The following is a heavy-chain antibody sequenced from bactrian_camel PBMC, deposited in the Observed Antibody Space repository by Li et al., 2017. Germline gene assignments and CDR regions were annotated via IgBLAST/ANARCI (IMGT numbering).Heavy chain of an antibody. J-gene: IGHJ4*01. V-gene: IGHV3S53*01. CDR1: GYRFSGVC. CDR2: VNSQGST. Sequence: QVQLVESGGGSVQAGGSLRLSCVGSGYRFSGVCMGWFRQAPGKEREGVAAVNSQGSTRYADSVKGRFTISKDNFKNTLYLQMNSLKPEDTAMYYCAAGLPGRTARLCRFAWEYNAWGQGTQVTVS. D-gene: IGHD4*01. CDR3: AAGLPGRTARLCRFAWEYNA.